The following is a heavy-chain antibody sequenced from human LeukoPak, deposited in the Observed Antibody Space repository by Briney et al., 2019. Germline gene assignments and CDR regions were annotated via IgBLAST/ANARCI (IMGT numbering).Heavy chain of an antibody. CDR1: GDSISNYF. V-gene: IGHV4-59*01. CDR2: LSYSGST. J-gene: IGHJ5*02. D-gene: IGHD6-6*01. CDR3: ARSYRPKRIAAHWFDP. Sequence: SETLSLTCAVSGDSISNYFWSWIRPPPGKGLEWIGYLSYSGSTNYNPSLKSRVTISIDSSKNQFSLILCSVTAADTAVYYCARSYRPKRIAAHWFDPWGQGTLVTVSS.